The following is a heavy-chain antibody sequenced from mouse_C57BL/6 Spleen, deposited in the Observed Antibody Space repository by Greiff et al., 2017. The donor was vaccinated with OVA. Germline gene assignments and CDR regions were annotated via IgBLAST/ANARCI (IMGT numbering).Heavy chain of an antibody. D-gene: IGHD1-1*01. CDR1: GYTFTSYW. V-gene: IGHV1-59*01. Sequence: QVQLQQSGAELVRPGTSVKLSCKASGYTFTSYWMHWVKQRPGQGLEWIGVIDPSDSYTNYNQKFKGKATLTVDTSSSTAYMQLSSLTSEDSAVYYCARSAVVEGGYAMDYWGQGTSVTVSS. CDR2: IDPSDSYT. J-gene: IGHJ4*01. CDR3: ARSAVVEGGYAMDY.